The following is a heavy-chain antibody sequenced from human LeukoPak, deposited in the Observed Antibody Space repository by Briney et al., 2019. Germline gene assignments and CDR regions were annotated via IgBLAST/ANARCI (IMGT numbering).Heavy chain of an antibody. D-gene: IGHD6-13*01. V-gene: IGHV1-18*01. CDR3: ARSGLGDPGIIAAAGFVDY. J-gene: IGHJ4*02. Sequence: GASVKVSCKASGYTFTSYGISWVRQAPGQGLEWMGWISAYNGNTNYAQKLQGRVTMTTDTSTSTAYMELRSLRSDDTAVYYCARSGLGDPGIIAAAGFVDYWGQGTLVTVSS. CDR2: ISAYNGNT. CDR1: GYTFTSYG.